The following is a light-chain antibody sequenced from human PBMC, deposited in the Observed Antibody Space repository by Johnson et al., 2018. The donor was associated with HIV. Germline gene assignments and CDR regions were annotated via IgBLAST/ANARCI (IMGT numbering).Light chain of an antibody. V-gene: IGLV1-51*02. CDR1: SSNIGNSY. Sequence: QAVLTQPPSVSAAPGQKVTISCSGSSSNIGNSYVSWYQQLPGTAPKLLIYENNKRPSGIPDRFSGSKSGTSATLDITGLQTGDEADYYCGTWDSSLSAEVFGTWTKVTVL. CDR2: ENN. CDR3: GTWDSSLSAEV. J-gene: IGLJ1*01.